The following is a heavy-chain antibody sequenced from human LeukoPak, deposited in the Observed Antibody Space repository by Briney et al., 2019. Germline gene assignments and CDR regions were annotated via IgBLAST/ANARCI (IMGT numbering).Heavy chain of an antibody. V-gene: IGHV1-18*01. D-gene: IGHD3-22*01. Sequence: GASVKVSCKASGYTFTSYGISWVRQAPGQGLEWMGWISAYNGNTNYAQKLQGRVTMTTDTSTSTAYVELRSLRSDDTAVYYCARDALPDYYDSSGDDAFDIWGQGTMVTVSS. CDR1: GYTFTSYG. CDR2: ISAYNGNT. J-gene: IGHJ3*02. CDR3: ARDALPDYYDSSGDDAFDI.